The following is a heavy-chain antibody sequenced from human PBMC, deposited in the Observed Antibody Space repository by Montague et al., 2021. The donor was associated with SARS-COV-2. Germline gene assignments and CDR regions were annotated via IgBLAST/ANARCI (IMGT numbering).Heavy chain of an antibody. CDR2: IYYSGST. J-gene: IGHJ5*02. CDR3: ARGLVGWFDP. Sequence: SETLSLTCTVSGGSISSSSYYWGWIRQPPGKGLEWIGSIYYSGSTYYKPSLKSRVTISVDTSKNQFSLKLSSVTAADTAVYYCARGLVGWFDPWGQGTLVTVSS. D-gene: IGHD3/OR15-3a*01. V-gene: IGHV4-39*01. CDR1: GGSISSSSYY.